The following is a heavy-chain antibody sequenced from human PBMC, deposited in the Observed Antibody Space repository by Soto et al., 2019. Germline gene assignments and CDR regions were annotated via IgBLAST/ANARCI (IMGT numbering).Heavy chain of an antibody. J-gene: IGHJ5*02. CDR3: AHRLGSRSHLDWFDP. Sequence: SGPTLVNPTQTLTLTCTFSGFSLSTSGVGVGWIRQPPGKALEWLALIYWNDDKRYSPSLKSRLTITKDTSKNQVFLTMTNMDPVDTATYYCAHRLGSRSHLDWFDPWGQGTLVTVSS. CDR2: IYWNDDK. V-gene: IGHV2-5*01. CDR1: GFSLSTSGVG. D-gene: IGHD1-26*01.